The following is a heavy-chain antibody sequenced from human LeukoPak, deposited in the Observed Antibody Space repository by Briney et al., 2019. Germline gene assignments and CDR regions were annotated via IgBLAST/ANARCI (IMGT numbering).Heavy chain of an antibody. J-gene: IGHJ4*02. CDR2: ISSSSSYI. D-gene: IGHD3-22*01. Sequence: PGGSLRLSCAASGFTFSSYSMNWVRQAPGKGLEWVSSISSSSSYIYYADSVKGRFTISRDNAKNSLYLQMNSLRAEDTAVYYCERERSYDSSGFDYWGQGTLVTVSS. CDR3: ERERSYDSSGFDY. V-gene: IGHV3-21*01. CDR1: GFTFSSYS.